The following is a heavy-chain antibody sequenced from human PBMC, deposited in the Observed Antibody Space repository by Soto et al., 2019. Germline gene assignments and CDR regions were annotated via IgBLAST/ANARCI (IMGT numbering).Heavy chain of an antibody. J-gene: IGHJ4*02. Sequence: PGGSLGPFCAAAGLPVNKFDITLVRQAPGKGLEWVAFILYDGSNTYYADSVKGRFTSSRDNSKNSLFLQMNSLRAEDTAIYYCARAGWTNYFDYWGQGTLVTVSS. CDR3: ARAGWTNYFDY. CDR1: GLPVNKFD. V-gene: IGHV3-30*02. CDR2: ILYDGSNT. D-gene: IGHD2-15*01.